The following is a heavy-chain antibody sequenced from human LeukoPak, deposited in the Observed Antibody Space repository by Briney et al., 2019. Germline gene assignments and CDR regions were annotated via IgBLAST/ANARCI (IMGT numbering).Heavy chain of an antibody. CDR1: GFTFSDYA. V-gene: IGHV3-23*01. J-gene: IGHJ5*02. CDR3: AREGGSGWYSGWFDP. Sequence: GGSLRLSCAASGFTFSDYAMSWVRQAPGKGLEWVSTISGGGGYTYYADSVKGRFTISRDNAKNSLYLQMNSLRAEDTAVYYCAREGGSGWYSGWFDPWGQGTLVTVSS. CDR2: ISGGGGYT. D-gene: IGHD6-19*01.